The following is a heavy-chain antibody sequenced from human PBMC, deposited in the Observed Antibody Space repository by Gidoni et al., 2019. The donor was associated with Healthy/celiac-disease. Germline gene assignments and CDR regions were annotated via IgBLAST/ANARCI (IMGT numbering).Heavy chain of an antibody. J-gene: IGHJ4*02. Sequence: QVQLQESGPGLVKPSGTLSLTCAVSGGSISSSNWWSWVRQPPGKGLEWIGEIYHSGSTNYNPSLKSRVTISVDKSKNQFSLKLSSVTAADTAVYYCARAPRGDYYDSSGYYYHVARPYFDYWGQGTLVTVSS. D-gene: IGHD3-22*01. CDR3: ARAPRGDYYDSSGYYYHVARPYFDY. V-gene: IGHV4-4*02. CDR1: GGSISSSNW. CDR2: IYHSGST.